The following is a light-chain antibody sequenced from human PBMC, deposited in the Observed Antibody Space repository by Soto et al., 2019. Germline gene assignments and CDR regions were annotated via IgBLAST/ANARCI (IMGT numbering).Light chain of an antibody. CDR2: DTS. CDR3: QQYNNWPLT. CDR1: QSVLTD. Sequence: VMTQSPATLSVSPGERATLSCRATQSVLTDLAWYQQKPGQAPRLLIYDTSTRATGIPARFSGSGSGTEFTLPISSLQSEDFAVYFCQQYNNWPLTFGGGTKVEIK. J-gene: IGKJ4*01. V-gene: IGKV3-15*01.